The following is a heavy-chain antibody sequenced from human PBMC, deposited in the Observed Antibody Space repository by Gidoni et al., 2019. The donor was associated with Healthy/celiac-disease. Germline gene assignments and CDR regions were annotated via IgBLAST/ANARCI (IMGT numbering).Heavy chain of an antibody. J-gene: IGHJ6*02. Sequence: QVQLQESGPGLVKPSETLSLTCPVSGYSISSGYYWGWIRQPPGKGLEWIGSIYHSGSTYYNPSLKSRVTISVDTSKNQFSLKLSSVTAADTAVYYCARGYCSSTSCHYYYYGMDVWGQGTTVTVSS. D-gene: IGHD2-2*01. CDR3: ARGYCSSTSCHYYYYGMDV. CDR1: GYSISSGYY. V-gene: IGHV4-38-2*02. CDR2: IYHSGST.